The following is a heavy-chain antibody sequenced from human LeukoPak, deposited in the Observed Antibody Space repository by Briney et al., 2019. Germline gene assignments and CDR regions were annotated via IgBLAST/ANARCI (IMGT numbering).Heavy chain of an antibody. Sequence: GGPLRLSCAASGFTFSSYDMHWVRQTTGKGLEWVSAIDTSGGTYYADSVRGRFTISRENAKSSFYLQMNSLRVADTAVYYCARDMPGDGFDIWGQGTMVTLSS. J-gene: IGHJ3*02. D-gene: IGHD2-2*01. CDR2: IDTSGGT. CDR1: GFTFSSYD. CDR3: ARDMPGDGFDI. V-gene: IGHV3-13*04.